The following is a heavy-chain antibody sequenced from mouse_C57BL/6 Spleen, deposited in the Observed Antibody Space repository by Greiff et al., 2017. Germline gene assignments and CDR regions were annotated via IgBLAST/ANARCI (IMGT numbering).Heavy chain of an antibody. CDR2: INPNNGGT. CDR3: ARGGDLTVLMDY. D-gene: IGHD1-1*01. Sequence: VQLQQSGPELVKPGASVKISCKASGYTFTDYYMNWVKQSHGKSLEWIGDINPNNGGTSYNQKFKGKATLTVDKSSSTAYMELRSLTSEDSAVYYCARGGDLTVLMDYWGQGTSVTVSS. CDR1: GYTFTDYY. V-gene: IGHV1-26*01. J-gene: IGHJ4*01.